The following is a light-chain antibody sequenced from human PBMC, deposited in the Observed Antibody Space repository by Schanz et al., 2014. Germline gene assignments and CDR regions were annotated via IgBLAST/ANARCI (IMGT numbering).Light chain of an antibody. J-gene: IGKJ1*01. CDR2: AAS. Sequence: DIQMTQSPSSLSGSVGDRVTITCRASQSIRSNLNWYQQKPGKAPKLLISAASSLQSGVPSRFRGSGSGTHFTLTISSLQPDDFATYYCQQTYSTLTWTFGQGTKVTLK. CDR1: QSIRSN. CDR3: QQTYSTLTWT. V-gene: IGKV1-39*01.